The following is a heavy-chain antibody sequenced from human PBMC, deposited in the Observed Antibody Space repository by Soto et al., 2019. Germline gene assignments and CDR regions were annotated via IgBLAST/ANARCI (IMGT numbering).Heavy chain of an antibody. Sequence: SGPTLVNPTQTLTLTCTFSGFSLSTSGMCVSWIRQPPGKALEWLARIDWDDDKYYSTSLKTRLTISKDTSKNQVVLTMTNMDPVDTATYYCARSPYYYGSGSPPHWFDPWGQGTLVNRLL. J-gene: IGHJ5*02. CDR2: IDWDDDK. CDR3: ARSPYYYGSGSPPHWFDP. D-gene: IGHD3-10*01. CDR1: GFSLSTSGMC. V-gene: IGHV2-70*11.